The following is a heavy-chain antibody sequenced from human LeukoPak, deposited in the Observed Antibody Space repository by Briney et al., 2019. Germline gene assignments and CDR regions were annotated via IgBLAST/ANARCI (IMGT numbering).Heavy chain of an antibody. V-gene: IGHV7-4-1*02. J-gene: IGHJ6*02. CDR1: GYTLSNHA. CDR3: ARPGVPAATYYYYYHGMDV. CDR2: INTNTGNP. D-gene: IGHD2-2*01. Sequence: ASVKVSCKASGYTLSNHAIHWVRQAPGQGLEWMGWINTNTGNPAYAQGFTGRFVFSLDTSVSTAYLQISSLKAEDTAVYYCARPGVPAATYYYYYHGMDVWGQGTTVTVSS.